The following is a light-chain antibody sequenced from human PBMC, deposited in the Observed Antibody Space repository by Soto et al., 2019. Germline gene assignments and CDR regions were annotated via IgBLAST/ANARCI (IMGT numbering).Light chain of an antibody. CDR3: QPYHSYSTLT. Sequence: AIEMTQSPSSLSASVGDRVTITCRASQGIRNELGWYQQKPGKAPKLLIFDVSTLETGVPSRFSVSRSGTEFTLTLSSLQPDDFATYVCQPYHSYSTLTFGGGTKVDIK. J-gene: IGKJ4*01. CDR1: QGIRNE. V-gene: IGKV1-13*02. CDR2: DVS.